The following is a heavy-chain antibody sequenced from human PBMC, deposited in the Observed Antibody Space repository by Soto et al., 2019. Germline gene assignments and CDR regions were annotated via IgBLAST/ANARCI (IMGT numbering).Heavy chain of an antibody. Sequence: KTSETLSLTCSVSGGSISCSYWGWIRQSPGKGLEWLGYVYYTGSTNYSPSLRSRVSISVDTSKNEFSLRLSSVTAADTAVYFCARSVAVPGAHIDYWGQGTQVTVSS. J-gene: IGHJ4*02. V-gene: IGHV4-59*01. D-gene: IGHD6-19*01. CDR3: ARSVAVPGAHIDY. CDR2: VYYTGST. CDR1: GGSISCSY.